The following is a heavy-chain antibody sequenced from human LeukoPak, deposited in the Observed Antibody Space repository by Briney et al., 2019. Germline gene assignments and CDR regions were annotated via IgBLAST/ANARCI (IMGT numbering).Heavy chain of an antibody. CDR3: VRGRITVAMYYFDS. V-gene: IGHV1-8*01. J-gene: IGHJ4*02. CDR2: MNPSSGNT. Sequence: ASVKVSCKASGYSFTNYDINWVRQATGQGLEWMGWMNPSSGNTGFAQKFQGRVTLTRDTSITTAHMELSSLRSEDTAVYYCVRGRITVAMYYFDSWGQETLVTVSS. CDR1: GYSFTNYD. D-gene: IGHD6-19*01.